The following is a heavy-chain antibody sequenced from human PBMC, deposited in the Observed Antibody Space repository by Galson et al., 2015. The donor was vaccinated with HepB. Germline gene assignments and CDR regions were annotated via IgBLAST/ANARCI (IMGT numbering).Heavy chain of an antibody. Sequence: SVKVSCKASGYTFTSYAISWVRQAPGQGLEWMGGIIPIFGTANYAQKFQGRVTITADESTSTAYMELSSLRSEDTAVYYCARDRYCSSTSCYTPPRDAFDIWGQGTMVTVSS. D-gene: IGHD2-2*02. V-gene: IGHV1-69*13. CDR3: ARDRYCSSTSCYTPPRDAFDI. J-gene: IGHJ3*02. CDR1: GYTFTSYA. CDR2: IIPIFGTA.